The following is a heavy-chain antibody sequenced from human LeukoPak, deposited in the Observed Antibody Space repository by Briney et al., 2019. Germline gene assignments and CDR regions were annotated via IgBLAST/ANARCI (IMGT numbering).Heavy chain of an antibody. J-gene: IGHJ5*02. D-gene: IGHD6-13*01. Sequence: GGSLRLSCAASGFTFSDYYMSWIRQAPGKGLEWVSYISSSSSCTNYADSVKGRFTISRDNAKNSLYLQMNSLRAEDTAVYYCARVGKDSSSWWTFDPWGQGTLVTVSS. CDR2: ISSSSSCT. V-gene: IGHV3-11*06. CDR1: GFTFSDYY. CDR3: ARVGKDSSSWWTFDP.